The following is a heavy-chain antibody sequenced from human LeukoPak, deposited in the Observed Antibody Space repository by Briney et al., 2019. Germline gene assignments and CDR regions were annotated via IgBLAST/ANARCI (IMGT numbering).Heavy chain of an antibody. V-gene: IGHV4-31*03. CDR1: GGSISSGGYY. Sequence: SETLSLTCTVSGGSISSGGYYWSWIRQHPGKGLEWIGYIYYSGSTYYNPSLKSRVTISVDTSKNQFSLKLSSVTAADTAVYYRARTLGRYSGYDFDYWGQGTLVTVSS. CDR3: ARTLGRYSGYDFDY. J-gene: IGHJ4*02. D-gene: IGHD5-12*01. CDR2: IYYSGST.